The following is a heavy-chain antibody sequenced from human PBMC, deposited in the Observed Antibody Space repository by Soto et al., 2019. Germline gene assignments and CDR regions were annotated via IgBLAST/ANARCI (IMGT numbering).Heavy chain of an antibody. Sequence: GGSLRLSCAASGFTFSSYAIHWVRQAPGKGLEWVAVISYDGSNKYYADSVKGRFTISRDNSKNTLYLQMNSLRSEDTAVYYCARDVGLGSWSYYWFGPWGQGTLVTVSS. D-gene: IGHD3-10*02. J-gene: IGHJ5*02. CDR1: GFTFSSYA. CDR2: ISYDGSNK. CDR3: ARDVGLGSWSYYWFGP. V-gene: IGHV3-30-3*01.